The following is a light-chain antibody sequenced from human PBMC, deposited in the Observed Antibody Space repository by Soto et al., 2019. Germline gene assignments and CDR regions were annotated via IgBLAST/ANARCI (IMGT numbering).Light chain of an antibody. V-gene: IGKV3-15*01. CDR1: QSVSSN. J-gene: IGKJ1*01. Sequence: EIVMTQSPATVSVSPGERATLSCRASQSVSSNLAWYQQKPGQAPGLLIYGTSTRAIGIPARFSGSGSGTEFTLTISSLQSEDFAVYYCQQYNDWPRTFGQGTKVEVK. CDR3: QQYNDWPRT. CDR2: GTS.